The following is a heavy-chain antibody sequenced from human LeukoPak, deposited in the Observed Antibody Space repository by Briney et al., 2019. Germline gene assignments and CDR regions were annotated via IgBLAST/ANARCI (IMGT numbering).Heavy chain of an antibody. CDR1: GDSMSGYY. V-gene: IGHV4-4*07. D-gene: IGHD3-16*01. CDR3: ARVITVRGVIFDY. J-gene: IGHJ4*02. Sequence: SETLSLTCTVSGDSMSGYYWSWIRQPAGKGLEWIGRIYTSGTTNYNPSLRSRVTISVDTSKNQFSLKLSSVTAADTAVYYCARVITVRGVIFDYWGQGTLVTVSS. CDR2: IYTSGTT.